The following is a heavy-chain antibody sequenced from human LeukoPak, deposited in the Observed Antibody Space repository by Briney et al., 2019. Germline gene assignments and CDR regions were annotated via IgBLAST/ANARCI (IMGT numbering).Heavy chain of an antibody. CDR1: GGSSSGRY. Sequence: SETLSLTCAVYGGSSSGRYWSWIRQPPGKGLEWIGEINHSGSTNYNPSLKSRVTISVDTSKNQFSLKLSSVTAADTAVYYCARVLWLGLYYYDTDAFEDAFDIWGQGTMVTVSS. CDR3: ARVLWLGLYYYDTDAFEDAFDI. J-gene: IGHJ3*02. CDR2: INHSGST. V-gene: IGHV4-34*01. D-gene: IGHD3-22*01.